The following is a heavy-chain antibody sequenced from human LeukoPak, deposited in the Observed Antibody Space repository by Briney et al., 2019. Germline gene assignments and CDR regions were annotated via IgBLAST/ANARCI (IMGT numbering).Heavy chain of an antibody. CDR2: ISGSGGST. J-gene: IGHJ4*02. V-gene: IGHV3-23*01. Sequence: GGSLRLSCAASGFTFSSYAMSWVRQAPGKGLEWVSAISGSGGSTYYADSVKGRFTTSRDNSKNTLYLQMNSLRAEDTAVYYCAKDQRKVVRGVRSDYWGQGTLVTVSS. D-gene: IGHD3-10*01. CDR1: GFTFSSYA. CDR3: AKDQRKVVRGVRSDY.